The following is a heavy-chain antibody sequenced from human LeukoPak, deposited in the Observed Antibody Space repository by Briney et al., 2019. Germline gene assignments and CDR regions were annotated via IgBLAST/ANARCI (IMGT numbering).Heavy chain of an antibody. CDR3: ARDPLYDYVWGSYRA. CDR2: IIPILGIA. V-gene: IGHV1-69*04. Sequence: GASVKVSCKASGGTFSSYAISWVRQAPGQGLEWMGRIIPILGIANYAQKFQGRVTITADKSTSTAYMELSSLRSEDTAVYYCARDPLYDYVWGSYRAWGQGTLVTVSS. J-gene: IGHJ5*02. CDR1: GGTFSSYA. D-gene: IGHD3-16*02.